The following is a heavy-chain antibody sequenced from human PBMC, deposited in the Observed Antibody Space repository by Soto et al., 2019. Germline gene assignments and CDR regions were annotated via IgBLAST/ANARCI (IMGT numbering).Heavy chain of an antibody. CDR2: INHSGST. J-gene: IGHJ3*02. Sequence: ASETLSLTCAVYGGSFSGYYWSWIRQPPGKGLEWIGEINHSGSTNYNPSLKSRVTISVDTSKNQFSLKLSSVTAADTAVYYCAGAMLLRAFDIWGPGTMVTVSS. CDR1: GGSFSGYY. V-gene: IGHV4-34*01. D-gene: IGHD2-21*01. CDR3: AGAMLLRAFDI.